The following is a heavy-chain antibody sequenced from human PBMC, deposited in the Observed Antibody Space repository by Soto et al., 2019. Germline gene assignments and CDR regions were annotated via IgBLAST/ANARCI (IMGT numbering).Heavy chain of an antibody. D-gene: IGHD4-17*01. Sequence: AASVKGSWKGSGYTFTSYFMDWGRQAPGQGLEWMGIINPSGGSTSYAQRVQGRVTMTRDTSTSTVYMELSSLRSEDTAVYYCARDLGSTVTTRAFDIWGQGTMVTVSS. CDR2: INPSGGST. CDR3: ARDLGSTVTTRAFDI. CDR1: GYTFTSYF. V-gene: IGHV1-46*03. J-gene: IGHJ3*02.